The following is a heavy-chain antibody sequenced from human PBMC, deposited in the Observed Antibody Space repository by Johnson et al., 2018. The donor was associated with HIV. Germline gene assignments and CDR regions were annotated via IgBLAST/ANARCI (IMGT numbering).Heavy chain of an antibody. CDR2: IRYDGSNK. J-gene: IGHJ3*02. D-gene: IGHD1-26*01. V-gene: IGHV3-30*02. Sequence: VQLVESGGGVVQPGGSLRLSCAASGFIFSSYGIHWVRQAPGKGLERVAFIRYDGSNKYYADSVKGRFTISRDNSKNTLYLQMNSLRAEDTAVYYCVSREWELHAFDIWGQGTMVTVSS. CDR3: VSREWELHAFDI. CDR1: GFIFSSYG.